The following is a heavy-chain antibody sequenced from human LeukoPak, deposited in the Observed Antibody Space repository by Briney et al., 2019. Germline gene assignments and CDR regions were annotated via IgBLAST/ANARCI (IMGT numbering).Heavy chain of an antibody. V-gene: IGHV3-23*01. CDR1: GFTFSSYA. CDR3: AKDIAAAGTVDY. J-gene: IGHJ4*02. CDR2: ISGSGGST. Sequence: GGSLRLSCAASGFTFSSYAMSWVRQAPGKGLEWVSAISGSGGSTCYADSVKGRFTISRDNSKNTLYLQMNSLRAEDTAVYYCAKDIAAAGTVDYWGQGTLVTVSS. D-gene: IGHD6-13*01.